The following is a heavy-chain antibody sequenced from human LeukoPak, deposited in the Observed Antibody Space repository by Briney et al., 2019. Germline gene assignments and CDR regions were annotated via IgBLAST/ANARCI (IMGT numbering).Heavy chain of an antibody. CDR2: SRHTGST. V-gene: IGHV4-34*01. Sequence: PSETLCLTCAVYGGSFSGHYWTWIRQAPGKGLEWVGESRHTGSTNYNASFKSRGTISVGASKNQLSLKLTSVSAADTAVYHCASGRTGAAALDSWGPGPLVTVSS. D-gene: IGHD2-2*01. CDR1: GGSFSGHY. CDR3: ASGRTGAAALDS. J-gene: IGHJ5*01.